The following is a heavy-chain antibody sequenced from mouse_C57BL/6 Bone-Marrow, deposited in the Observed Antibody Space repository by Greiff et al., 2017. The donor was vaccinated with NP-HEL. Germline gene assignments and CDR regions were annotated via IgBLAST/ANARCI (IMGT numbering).Heavy chain of an antibody. CDR3: ARRGDGSSSYYFDY. J-gene: IGHJ2*01. D-gene: IGHD1-1*01. CDR2: IDPSDSET. CDR1: GYTFTSYW. V-gene: IGHV1-52*01. Sequence: VQLQQPGAELVRPGSSVKLSCKASGYTFTSYWMHWVKQRPIQGLEWIGNIDPSDSETHYNQKFKDKATLTVDKSSSTAYMQLSSLTSEDSAVYYCARRGDGSSSYYFDYWGQGTTLTVSS.